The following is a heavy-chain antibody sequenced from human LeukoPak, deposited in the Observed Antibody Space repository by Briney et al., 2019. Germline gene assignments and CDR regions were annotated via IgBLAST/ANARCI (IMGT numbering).Heavy chain of an antibody. J-gene: IGHJ4*02. CDR3: ARDAATTSVRTKGYYFDY. CDR1: GFTLSRYY. V-gene: IGHV3-7*03. CDR2: IKQDGSEK. Sequence: PGGTLGLPCGVCGFTLSRYYMSGVRQAPAKGLEWVANIKQDGSEKAYVDSVKGQFTISRDNAKNSLNLQMNSLRAEDTALYYCARDAATTSVRTKGYYFDYWGQGTLVTVSS. D-gene: IGHD4-17*01.